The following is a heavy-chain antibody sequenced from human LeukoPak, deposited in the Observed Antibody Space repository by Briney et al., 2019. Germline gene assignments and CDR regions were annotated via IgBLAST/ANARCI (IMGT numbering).Heavy chain of an antibody. J-gene: IGHJ6*03. V-gene: IGHV1-2*02. D-gene: IGHD2-15*01. CDR3: ARDPTRGYCSGGSCYLGYYYYYMDV. CDR1: GYTFTGYY. CDR2: INPNSGGT. Sequence: ASVKVSCKASGYTFTGYYMHWVRQAPGQGLEWMGWINPNSGGTNYAQKFQGRVTMTRDTSISTAYMELSRPRSDDTAVYYCARDPTRGYCSGGSCYLGYYYYYMDVWGKGTTVTISS.